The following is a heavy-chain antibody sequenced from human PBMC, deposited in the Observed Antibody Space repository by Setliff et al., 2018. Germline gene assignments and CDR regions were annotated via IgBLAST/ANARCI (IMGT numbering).Heavy chain of an antibody. J-gene: IGHJ6*02. CDR2: INASNGNT. Sequence: ASVKVSCKASGYTFTSYAFHWVRQAPGQRLEWMGWINASNGNTEYSQKFQDRVSITRDTSASTAYMELSSLRSEDTAVYYCAREDRAASSYYYCYYGMDVWGQGTTVTVSS. V-gene: IGHV1-3*01. CDR1: GYTFTSYA. D-gene: IGHD6-13*01. CDR3: AREDRAASSYYYCYYGMDV.